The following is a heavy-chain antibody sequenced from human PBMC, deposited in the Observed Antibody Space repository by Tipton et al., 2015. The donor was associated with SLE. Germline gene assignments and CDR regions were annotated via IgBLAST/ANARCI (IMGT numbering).Heavy chain of an antibody. Sequence: TLSLTCTVSGGSISSGSYYWSWIRQPAGKGLEWICYIYTSGSTNYNPSLKSRVPISVDTSKNQFSLKLSSVTAADTAVYFCARDLDFWTWGQGTLVTVSS. V-gene: IGHV4-61*09. J-gene: IGHJ5*02. CDR3: ARDLDFWT. D-gene: IGHD3-3*01. CDR2: IYTSGST. CDR1: GGSISSGSYY.